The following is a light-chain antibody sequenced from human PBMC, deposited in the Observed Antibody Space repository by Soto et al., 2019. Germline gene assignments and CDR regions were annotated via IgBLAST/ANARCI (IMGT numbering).Light chain of an antibody. J-gene: IGLJ1*01. CDR3: SSYAGSNNSV. V-gene: IGLV2-8*01. CDR1: SSDVGGYNY. Sequence: QSAVTQPPSASGSPGQSVTMSCTGTSSDVGGYNYVSWYQQHPGKAPKLMIYEVSKRPSGVPDRFSGPKSGNTASLTVSGLQAEDEADYYCSSYAGSNNSVFGTGTKVTVL. CDR2: EVS.